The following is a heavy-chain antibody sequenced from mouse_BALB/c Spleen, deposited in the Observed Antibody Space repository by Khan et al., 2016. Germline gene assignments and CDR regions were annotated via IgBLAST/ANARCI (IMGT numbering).Heavy chain of an antibody. V-gene: IGHV10-1*02. CDR3: VGYDYDY. CDR1: GFTFNTYA. CDR2: IKSKSNNYAT. Sequence: EVKLEESGGGLVQPKGSLKLSCAASGFTFNTYAMNWVRQAPGKGLEWVARIKSKSNNYATYYADSVKDRFTISRDDSQGMLYLQMNNLKTEDTAMYYCVGYDYDYWGQGTSVTVSS. J-gene: IGHJ4*01. D-gene: IGHD2-4*01.